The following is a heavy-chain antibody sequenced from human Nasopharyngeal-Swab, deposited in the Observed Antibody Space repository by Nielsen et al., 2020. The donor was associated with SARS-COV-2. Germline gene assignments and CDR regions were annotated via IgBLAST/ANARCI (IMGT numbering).Heavy chain of an antibody. Sequence: GEPLKISCAVSGFTFSSFGMHWVRQAPGKGPEWVAFIAHDASNEYYGDSVKGRFSISRDSSKNTLYLQMDSLRGEDTAVYYCARDAPAHYGAFYWGRGTLVTVSS. CDR3: ARDAPAHYGAFY. CDR1: GFTFSSFG. V-gene: IGHV3-30*03. J-gene: IGHJ4*02. D-gene: IGHD4-17*01. CDR2: IAHDASNE.